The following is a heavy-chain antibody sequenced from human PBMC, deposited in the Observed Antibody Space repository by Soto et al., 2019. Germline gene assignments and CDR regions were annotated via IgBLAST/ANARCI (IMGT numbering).Heavy chain of an antibody. D-gene: IGHD3-16*01. CDR3: ARWGTTGGLDV. CDR1: GIIFSNYG. Sequence: QVQLVESGGGVVQPGRSRRLSCSVSGIIFSNYGMHWVRQAPGKGLEWVAVISYDGSDKYYDDSVRGRFTISRDNSRNTVDLQMDSLRLEDTALYYCARWGTTGGLDVWGQGTLVSVSS. V-gene: IGHV3-30*03. J-gene: IGHJ1*01. CDR2: ISYDGSDK.